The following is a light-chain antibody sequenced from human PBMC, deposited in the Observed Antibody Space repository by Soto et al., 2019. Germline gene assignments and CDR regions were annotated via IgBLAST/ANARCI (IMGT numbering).Light chain of an antibody. CDR3: HQRSKWPLT. CDR2: DAS. Sequence: EIVLTQSPGTLSLSPGEKATLSCRASQSVGDTFLSWYQQKPGLAPRLLIYDASNRATDIPARFSGSGSGTDFTLTISSLDPEDFAVYYCHQRSKWPLTFGGGTKVDIK. J-gene: IGKJ4*01. CDR1: QSVGDTF. V-gene: IGKV3-11*01.